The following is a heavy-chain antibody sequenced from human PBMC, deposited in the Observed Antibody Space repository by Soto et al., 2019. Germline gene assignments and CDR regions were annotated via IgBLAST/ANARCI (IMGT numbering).Heavy chain of an antibody. CDR2: MNPNSGNT. J-gene: IGHJ6*02. Sequence: AASVKVSCKASGYTFTSYDINWVRQATGQGLEWMGWMNPNSGNTGYAQKFQGRVTITADESTSTAYMELSSLRSEDTAVYYCARVGEYYYGMDVWGQGTTVTVSS. CDR3: ARVGEYYYGMDV. V-gene: IGHV1-8*01. CDR1: GYTFTSYD.